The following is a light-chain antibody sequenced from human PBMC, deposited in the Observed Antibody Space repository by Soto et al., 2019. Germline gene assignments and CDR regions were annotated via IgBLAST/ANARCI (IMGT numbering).Light chain of an antibody. Sequence: DIVLTQSPESLAVSLGERATINCESSQSLLYGSNIKNYLAWYQQKPGQPPKLLIYWSSTRASGVPDRFTGSRSGTDFTLTISSLQAEDVALYYCQQYYGNPQTFGQGTKVDIK. CDR1: QSLLYGSNIKNY. J-gene: IGKJ2*01. V-gene: IGKV4-1*01. CDR2: WSS. CDR3: QQYYGNPQT.